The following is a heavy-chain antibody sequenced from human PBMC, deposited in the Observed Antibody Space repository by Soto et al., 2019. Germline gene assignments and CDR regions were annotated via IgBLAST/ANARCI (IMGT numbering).Heavy chain of an antibody. Sequence: GGSLRLSCAASGFTFSSYGMHWVRQAPGKGLEWVAVIWYDGSNKYYADSVKGRFTISRDNSKNTLYLQMNSLRAEDTAVYYCARGGVRFLEWPTPYWGQGTLVTVSS. D-gene: IGHD3-3*01. CDR2: IWYDGSNK. V-gene: IGHV3-33*01. CDR3: ARGGVRFLEWPTPY. CDR1: GFTFSSYG. J-gene: IGHJ4*02.